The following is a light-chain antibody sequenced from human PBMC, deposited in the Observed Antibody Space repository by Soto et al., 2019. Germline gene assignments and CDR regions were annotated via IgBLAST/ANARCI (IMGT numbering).Light chain of an antibody. V-gene: IGKV1-39*01. J-gene: IGKJ1*01. CDR3: QQGYNTPRT. CDR2: AAS. CDR1: QSIRSY. Sequence: DIQMTQSPSSLSASVGDRVTITCRASQSIRSYLNWYQQKPGKAPNLLIYAASSLQSGVPSRFSGSRSGTDFTLTISSLQPEDFATYYCQQGYNTPRTFGQGTKVEI.